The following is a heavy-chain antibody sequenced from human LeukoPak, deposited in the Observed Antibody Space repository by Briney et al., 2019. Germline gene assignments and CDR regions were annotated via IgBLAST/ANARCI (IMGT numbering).Heavy chain of an antibody. V-gene: IGHV4-38-2*02. D-gene: IGHD6-13*01. CDR3: ATGASGPQQLAPS. J-gene: IGHJ4*02. CDR2: IFHSGSI. Sequence: SETLALTCTVSGDSIRRGSYWGWIRQPPGKGLEWIATIFHSGSIYTNPSLKSRVTISLDTSKNQFSLKLSSVTAADTAVYYCATGASGPQQLAPSWGQGTLVTVSS. CDR1: GDSIRRGSY.